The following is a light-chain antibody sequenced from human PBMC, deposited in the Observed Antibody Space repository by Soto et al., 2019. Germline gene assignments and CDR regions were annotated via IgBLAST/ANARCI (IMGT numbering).Light chain of an antibody. J-gene: IGKJ1*01. CDR3: QQYGSSPWT. Sequence: EIVLTQSPGTLSLSPGDRATLSCRASQSVSSSYLGWYQQKPGQAPRLLIYGASTRATGIPDRFSGSGSGTDFTLTISRLEPEDFAVYYCQQYGSSPWTFGQGTKV. V-gene: IGKV3-20*01. CDR2: GAS. CDR1: QSVSSSY.